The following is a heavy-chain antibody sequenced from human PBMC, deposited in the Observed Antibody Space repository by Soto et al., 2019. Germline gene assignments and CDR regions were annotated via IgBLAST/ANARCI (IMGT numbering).Heavy chain of an antibody. D-gene: IGHD2-21*02. CDR3: ARSGGLVFQYYYYGMDV. CDR1: GFTFSSYA. CDR2: ISYDGSNK. V-gene: IGHV3-30-3*01. J-gene: IGHJ6*02. Sequence: QVQLVESGGGVVQPGRSLRLSCAASGFTFSSYAMRWVRQAPGKGLEWVAVISYDGSNKYYADSVKGRFTISRDNSKNTLYLQMNSLRAEDTAVYYCARSGGLVFQYYYYGMDVWGQGTTVTVSS.